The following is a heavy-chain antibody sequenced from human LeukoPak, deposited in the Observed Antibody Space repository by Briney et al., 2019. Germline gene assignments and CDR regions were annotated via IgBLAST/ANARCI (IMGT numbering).Heavy chain of an antibody. J-gene: IGHJ4*02. CDR3: ARAIDYYGSGSYQGLDY. CDR1: GFTFSSYE. V-gene: IGHV3-48*03. Sequence: PGGSLRLSCAASGFTFSSYEMNWVRQAPGKWLEWVSYISSSGSTIYYADSVKGRFTISRDNAKNSLYLQMNSLRAEDTAVYYCARAIDYYGSGSYQGLDYWGQGTLVTVSS. CDR2: ISSSGSTI. D-gene: IGHD3-10*01.